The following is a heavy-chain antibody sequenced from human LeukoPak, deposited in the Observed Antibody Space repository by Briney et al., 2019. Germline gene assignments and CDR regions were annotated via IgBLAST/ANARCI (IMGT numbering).Heavy chain of an antibody. CDR2: IIPIFGTA. D-gene: IGHD3-22*01. J-gene: IGHJ3*02. CDR3: ARARGYYDSSGSDAFDI. Sequence: GASVKVSCTASGGTFSSYAISWVRQAPGQGLEWMGGIIPIFGTANYAQKFQGRVTITADESTSTAYMELSSLRSEDTAVYYCARARGYYDSSGSDAFDIWGQGTMVTVSS. CDR1: GGTFSSYA. V-gene: IGHV1-69*13.